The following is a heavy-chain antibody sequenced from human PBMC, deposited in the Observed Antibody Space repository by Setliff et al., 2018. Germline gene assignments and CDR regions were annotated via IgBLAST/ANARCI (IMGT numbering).Heavy chain of an antibody. D-gene: IGHD3-22*01. CDR1: GFSFTDYL. CDR3: ARDLDYQYYYDSSGRDAFDI. CDR2: INLNTGKT. V-gene: IGHV1-18*01. J-gene: IGHJ3*02. Sequence: ASVKVSCKASGFSFTDYLMNWMRQAPEQGLEWMGRINLNTGKTNYAQKFQGRVTMTTDTSTSTAYMELRSLRSDDTAVYYCARDLDYQYYYDSSGRDAFDIWGQGTMVTVSS.